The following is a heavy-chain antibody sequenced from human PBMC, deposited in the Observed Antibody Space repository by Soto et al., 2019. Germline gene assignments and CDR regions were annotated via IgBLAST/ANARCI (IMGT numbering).Heavy chain of an antibody. CDR1: GYTSTNYG. D-gene: IGHD5-12*01. J-gene: IGHJ6*02. CDR2: INAGSGNT. CDR3: ARDFVDIVATAGMDV. V-gene: IGHV1-3*01. Sequence: ASVKVSCKASGYTSTNYGMHWVRQAPGQRLEWMGWINAGSGNTKYSQKFQGRITITRDTSASTVYMELSSLRSEDTAVYYCARDFVDIVATAGMDVWGQGTTVTVS.